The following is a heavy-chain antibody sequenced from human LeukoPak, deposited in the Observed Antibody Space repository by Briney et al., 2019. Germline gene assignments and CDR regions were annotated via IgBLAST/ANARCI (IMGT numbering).Heavy chain of an antibody. Sequence: PGGSLRLSCAASGFTFSSYAMSWVRQAPGKGLEWVSAISGSGGSTYYADAVKGRFTISRDNAKNALYLQMNSLRGEDTAVYYCPRRHPQHWGKGPLVTVPS. D-gene: IGHD1-1*01. CDR3: PRRHPQH. V-gene: IGHV3-23*01. J-gene: IGHJ1*01. CDR1: GFTFSSYA. CDR2: ISGSGGST.